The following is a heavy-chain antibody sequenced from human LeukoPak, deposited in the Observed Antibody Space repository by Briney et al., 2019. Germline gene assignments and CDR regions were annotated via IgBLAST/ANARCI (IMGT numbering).Heavy chain of an antibody. CDR1: GGTFSSYA. CDR2: IIPIFGTA. J-gene: IGHJ5*02. Sequence: SVKVSCKASGGTFSSYAISWVRQAPGQGLEWMGGIIPIFGTANYAQKFQGRVTITADESTSTAYMELSSLRSEDTAVYYCALEYSGSYYWFDPWGQGTLVTVSS. CDR3: ALEYSGSYYWFDP. D-gene: IGHD6-6*01. V-gene: IGHV1-69*01.